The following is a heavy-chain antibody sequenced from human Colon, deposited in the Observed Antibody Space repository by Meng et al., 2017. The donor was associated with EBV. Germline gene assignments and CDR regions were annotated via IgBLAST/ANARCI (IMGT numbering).Heavy chain of an antibody. V-gene: IGHV4-4*02. CDR2: IYHSGST. D-gene: IGHD2-21*02. Sequence: QLHLQGPGPGLLNPSGTLSLTCAFSGGSLRSKNWWSWVRQPPGKGLEWIGEIYHSGSTNYNPSLKSRVTISVDESKNQFSLRLSSVTAADTAVYYCARVGAYCGGDCYHPRWGQGTLVTVSS. CDR3: ARVGAYCGGDCYHPR. J-gene: IGHJ4*02. CDR1: GGSLRSKNW.